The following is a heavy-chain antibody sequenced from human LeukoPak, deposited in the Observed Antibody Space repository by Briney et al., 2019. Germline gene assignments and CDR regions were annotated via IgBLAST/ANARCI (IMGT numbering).Heavy chain of an antibody. V-gene: IGHV4-4*07. CDR3: ARRQQQHLLSTYFHYYIDV. Sequence: PSETLSLTCNVSDDSISIFYWSWLRQPAGKGLEWIGRISTSGTTNYSPSLKSRATMSLDTSKSQISLRLTSVTAADTAVYYCARRQQQHLLSTYFHYYIDVWGKGTTVIVSS. J-gene: IGHJ6*03. CDR1: DDSISIFY. D-gene: IGHD6-13*01. CDR2: ISTSGTT.